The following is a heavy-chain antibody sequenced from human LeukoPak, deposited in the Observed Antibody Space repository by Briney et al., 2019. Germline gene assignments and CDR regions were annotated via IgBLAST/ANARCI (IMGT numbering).Heavy chain of an antibody. CDR1: GGSISSYY. CDR3: ARDHWGAMAFDY. J-gene: IGHJ4*02. D-gene: IGHD5-18*01. Sequence: SETLSLTCTVSGGSISSYYWSWIRQPPGKGLEWIGYIYYSGSTNYNPSLKSRVTISVDTSENQFSLKLSSVTAADTAVYYCARDHWGAMAFDYWGQGTLVTVSS. V-gene: IGHV4-59*01. CDR2: IYYSGST.